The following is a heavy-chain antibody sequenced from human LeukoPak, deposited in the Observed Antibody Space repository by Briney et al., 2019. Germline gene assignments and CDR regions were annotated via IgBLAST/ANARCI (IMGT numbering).Heavy chain of an antibody. D-gene: IGHD5-24*01. J-gene: IGHJ4*02. CDR2: ISYDGSNK. CDR1: GFTFGNYG. V-gene: IGHV3-30*03. Sequence: GGSLRLSCAVSGFTFGNYGMHWVRQAPGKGLEWVAVISYDGSNKYYADSVKGRFTIPRDNSKNTLYLQMNSLRAEDTAVYYCASTSRRWLQFEAPSDWGQGTLVTVSS. CDR3: ASTSRRWLQFEAPSD.